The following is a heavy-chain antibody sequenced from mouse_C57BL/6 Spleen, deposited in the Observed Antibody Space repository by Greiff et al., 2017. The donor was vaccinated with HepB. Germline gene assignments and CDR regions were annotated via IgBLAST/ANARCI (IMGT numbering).Heavy chain of an antibody. V-gene: IGHV5-4*03. CDR3: ARGLDYDYDVFAY. Sequence: EVMLVESGGGLVKPGGSLKLSCAASGFTFSSYAMSWVRQTPEKRLEWVATISDGGSYTYYPDNVKGRFTISRDNAKNNLYLQMSHLKSEDTAMYYCARGLDYDYDVFAYWGQGTLVTVSA. D-gene: IGHD2-4*01. CDR2: ISDGGSYT. J-gene: IGHJ3*01. CDR1: GFTFSSYA.